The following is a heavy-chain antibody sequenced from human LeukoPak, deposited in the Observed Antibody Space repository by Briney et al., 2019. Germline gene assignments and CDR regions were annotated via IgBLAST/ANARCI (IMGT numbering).Heavy chain of an antibody. D-gene: IGHD3-10*01. CDR2: ISSYNGNT. CDR1: GYTFSSYG. V-gene: IGHV1-18*01. CDR3: GRDYYGSGRANCDY. J-gene: IGHJ4*02. Sequence: ASVKVSCKASGYTFSSYGITWVRQAPGQGLEWMGWISSYNGNTNYAQKLQGRVTMTTDTSTSTAYMELRSLRSDDTAVYYCGRDYYGSGRANCDYWGQGTLVTVSS.